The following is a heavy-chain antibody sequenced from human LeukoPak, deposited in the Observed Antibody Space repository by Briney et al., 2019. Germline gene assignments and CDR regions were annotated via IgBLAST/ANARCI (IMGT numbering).Heavy chain of an antibody. CDR1: EFTFRYW. CDR2: INNDGHST. Sequence: GGSLRLSCAASEFTFRYWMHWVRQAPGKRLVWVSHINNDGHSTGYADSVKGRFTISRDNAKNTLYLQMNSLRAEDTAVYYCACQTTYDYYYMDVWGKGTTVTVSS. CDR3: ACQTTYDYYYMDV. J-gene: IGHJ6*03. V-gene: IGHV3-74*01. D-gene: IGHD1/OR15-1a*01.